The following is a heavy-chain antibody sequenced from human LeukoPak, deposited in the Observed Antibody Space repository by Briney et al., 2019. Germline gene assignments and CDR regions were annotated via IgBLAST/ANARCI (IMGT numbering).Heavy chain of an antibody. Sequence: GGSLRLSCAASGFTFSSYGMHWVRQAPGKGLEWVAFIRYDGSNKYYADSVKGRFTISRDNSKNTLYLQMNSLRAEDTAVYYCAKGGGLRYFDWSLDAFDIWGQGTVVTVSS. CDR1: GFTFSSYG. J-gene: IGHJ3*02. D-gene: IGHD3-9*01. V-gene: IGHV3-30*02. CDR2: IRYDGSNK. CDR3: AKGGGLRYFDWSLDAFDI.